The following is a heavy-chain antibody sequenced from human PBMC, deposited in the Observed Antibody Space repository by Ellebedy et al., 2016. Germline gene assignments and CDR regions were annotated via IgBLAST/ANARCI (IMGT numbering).Heavy chain of an antibody. CDR2: INSGATTI. CDR1: GFTLSTYN. CDR3: VRDGLNSRSPDDS. D-gene: IGHD5-24*01. Sequence: GESLKISXAGSGFTLSTYNINWVRQAPGKGLEWISYINSGATTIYYADSVKGRFTISRDNAKNSVYLQMNSLRDEDTAVYSCVRDGLNSRSPDDSWGQGTLVTVSS. V-gene: IGHV3-48*02. J-gene: IGHJ4*02.